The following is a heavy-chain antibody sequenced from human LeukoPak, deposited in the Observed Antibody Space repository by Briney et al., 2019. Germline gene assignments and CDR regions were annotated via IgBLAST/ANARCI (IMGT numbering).Heavy chain of an antibody. J-gene: IGHJ5*02. CDR2: INHSGST. CDR1: GGSFSGYY. CDR3: ARGFRPGGRFDP. D-gene: IGHD6-25*01. V-gene: IGHV4-34*01. Sequence: SETLSLTCAVYGGSFSGYYWSWIRQPPRKGLEWIGEINHSGSTNYNPSLKSRVTISVDTSKNQFSLKLSSVTAADTAVYYCARGFRPGGRFDPWGQGTLVTVSS.